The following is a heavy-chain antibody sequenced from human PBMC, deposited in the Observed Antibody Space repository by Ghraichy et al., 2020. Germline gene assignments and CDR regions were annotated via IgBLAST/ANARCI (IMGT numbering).Heavy chain of an antibody. CDR1: GFTVSNNY. Sequence: GGSLRLSCAASGFTVSNNYMNWVRQAPGKGLEWVSVIYSGTTTKHADSVKGRFTISTDHSKNTLYLQMNSLRAEDTAVYYCASGPLRYLDYWGQGTLVTVSS. D-gene: IGHD1-14*01. CDR3: ASGPLRYLDY. CDR2: IYSGTTT. J-gene: IGHJ4*02. V-gene: IGHV3-53*01.